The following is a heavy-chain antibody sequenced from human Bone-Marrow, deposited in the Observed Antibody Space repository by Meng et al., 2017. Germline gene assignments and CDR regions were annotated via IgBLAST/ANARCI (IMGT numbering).Heavy chain of an antibody. D-gene: IGHD2-2*01. CDR2: IYYRGST. CDR3: ARDCSSSSCSLDY. Sequence: QLQLQESGPGLVKPSETLSLTCTVSGGSISSNTYYWGWIRQPPGKGLEWIGTIYYRGSTYYNPSLKSRVTISVDTSKNQFSLKLSSVTAADTAVYYCARDCSSSSCSLDYWGQGTLVTVSS. J-gene: IGHJ4*02. CDR1: GGSISSNTYY. V-gene: IGHV4-39*02.